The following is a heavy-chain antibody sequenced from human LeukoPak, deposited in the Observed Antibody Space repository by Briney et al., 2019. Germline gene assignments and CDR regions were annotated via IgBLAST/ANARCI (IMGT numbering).Heavy chain of an antibody. Sequence: PGGSLRLSCAASGFTVSSNYMSWVRQAPGKGLEWVSVIYSGGSTYYADSVKGRFTISRDNSKNTLYLQMNSLRAEDTAVYYCARALNYDAFDIWGQGTMVTVSS. CDR3: ARALNYDAFDI. J-gene: IGHJ3*02. CDR2: IYSGGST. D-gene: IGHD1-7*01. CDR1: GFTVSSNY. V-gene: IGHV3-53*01.